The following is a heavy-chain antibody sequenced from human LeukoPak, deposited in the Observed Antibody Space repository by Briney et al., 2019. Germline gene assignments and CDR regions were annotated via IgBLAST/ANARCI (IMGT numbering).Heavy chain of an antibody. CDR2: INHSGST. Sequence: SETLSLTCAVYGGPFSGYYWSWIRQPPGKGLEWIGEINHSGSTNYNPSLKSRVTISVDTSKNQFSLKLSSVTAADTAVYYCARFCITMVRGVIFGWYFDYWGQGTLVTVSS. V-gene: IGHV4-34*01. CDR1: GGPFSGYY. CDR3: ARFCITMVRGVIFGWYFDY. J-gene: IGHJ4*02. D-gene: IGHD3-10*01.